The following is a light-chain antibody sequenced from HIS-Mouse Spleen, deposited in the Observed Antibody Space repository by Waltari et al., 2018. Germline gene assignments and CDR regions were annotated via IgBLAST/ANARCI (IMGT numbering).Light chain of an antibody. CDR1: SSNIGINY. CDR3: AAWDDSLSGYV. J-gene: IGLJ1*01. V-gene: IGLV1-47*01. CDR2: RNN. Sequence: QSVLTQPPSASGTPGQRVTISCSGSSSNIGINYVYWYQQLPGTAPKLLISRNNQRPSGVPDRFSGSKSGTSASLAISGLRSEDEADYYCAAWDDSLSGYVFGTGTKVTVL.